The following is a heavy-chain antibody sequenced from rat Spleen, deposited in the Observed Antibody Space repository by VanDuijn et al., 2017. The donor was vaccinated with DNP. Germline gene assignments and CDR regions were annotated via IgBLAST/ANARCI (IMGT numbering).Heavy chain of an antibody. CDR1: GFTFSDYY. J-gene: IGHJ2*01. V-gene: IGHV5-7*01. Sequence: EVQLVESGGDLVQPGRSLKLSCAASGFTFSDYYMAWVRQAPKKGLEWVATISYDGSRTYYRDSVRGRFTISRDNAKSTLYLQMNSLRSEDTATYYCTRDRLDYWGQGVMVTVSS. CDR3: TRDRLDY. CDR2: ISYDGSRT.